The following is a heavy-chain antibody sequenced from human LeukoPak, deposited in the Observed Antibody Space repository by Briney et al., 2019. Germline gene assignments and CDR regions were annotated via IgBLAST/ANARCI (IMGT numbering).Heavy chain of an antibody. CDR2: ISAYNGNT. V-gene: IGHV1-18*01. CDR1: GYTFTSYG. Sequence: ASVKVSCKASGYTFTSYGISWVRQAPGQGLEWMGWISAYNGNTNYAQKVQGRVTMTTDTSTSTVYMELRRLRSDDTAVYYCARDQRSYYDTSGYYADYWGQGTLVTVSS. J-gene: IGHJ4*02. CDR3: ARDQRSYYDTSGYYADY. D-gene: IGHD3-22*01.